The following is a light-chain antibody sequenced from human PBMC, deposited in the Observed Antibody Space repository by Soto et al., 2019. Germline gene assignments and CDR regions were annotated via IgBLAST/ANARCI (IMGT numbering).Light chain of an antibody. CDR1: QAIRNY. J-gene: IGKJ1*01. Sequence: AIPMTQSPSSLSASVGDRVTITCRAGQAIRNYLGWFQQKPGKAPKLLISAASNLQSGVPSRFSGSGSGTDFTLTISSLQPEDTATYYCLQDYNYPWTFGQGTKVEIK. CDR2: AAS. CDR3: LQDYNYPWT. V-gene: IGKV1-6*01.